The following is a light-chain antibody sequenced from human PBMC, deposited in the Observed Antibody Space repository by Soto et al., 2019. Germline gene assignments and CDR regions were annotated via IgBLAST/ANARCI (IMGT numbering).Light chain of an antibody. CDR3: QQYNNWPPWT. V-gene: IGKV3-15*01. CDR2: GAS. CDR1: QSVSSN. J-gene: IGKJ1*01. Sequence: EIVMTQSPATLSVSPGERATLSCRASQSVSSNLAWYQQKPGQAPRLLIYGASTRATGNPARFSGSGSGTEFTLTIGSLQSEDFAVYYCQQYNNWPPWTFGQGTKVEIK.